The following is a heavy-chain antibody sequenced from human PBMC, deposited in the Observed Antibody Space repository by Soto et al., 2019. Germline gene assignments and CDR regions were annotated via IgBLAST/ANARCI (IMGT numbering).Heavy chain of an antibody. CDR2: ISPYNGHT. V-gene: IGHV1-18*01. J-gene: IGHJ6*02. D-gene: IGHD2-2*01. Sequence: GASVKVSCTASGYSFTSYGISWVRRAPGQGLEWMGWISPYNGHTQFVQRFQGRVTMTTDTSTKTAYMELRNLRSDDTAHYYCARDLTIVPATHPRLENYGMDVWGQGNTVSV. CDR1: GYSFTSYG. CDR3: ARDLTIVPATHPRLENYGMDV.